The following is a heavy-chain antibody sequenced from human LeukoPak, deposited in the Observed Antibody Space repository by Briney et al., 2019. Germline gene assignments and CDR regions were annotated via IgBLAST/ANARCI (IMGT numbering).Heavy chain of an antibody. CDR3: ARGYSYGYFPDF. Sequence: GASVKVSCEASGYSFTGYYIHWVRQAPGQGLEWMGWISPNSGGTFSAQKFQDRVSTTTDTSIKTAYMEMSSLRSDDTAIYYCARGYSYGYFPDFWAQGTLVTVSS. V-gene: IGHV1-2*02. CDR2: ISPNSGGT. J-gene: IGHJ4*02. CDR1: GYSFTGYY. D-gene: IGHD5-18*01.